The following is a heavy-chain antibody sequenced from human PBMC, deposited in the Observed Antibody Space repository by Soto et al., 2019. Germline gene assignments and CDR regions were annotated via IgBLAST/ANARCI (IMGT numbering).Heavy chain of an antibody. D-gene: IGHD2-15*01. J-gene: IGHJ5*01. V-gene: IGHV2-5*02. CDR3: APRVTYSVSWDVGWFDS. CDR2: IYWDDDR. Sequence: QITLKESGPTLVEPTQTLTLTCSFSGFSLTKSGVGVGWFRQAPGKALECLGIIYWDDDRRYNPSLNTRLTITKDTSKNQVVLTMTYMEPVDTGTYYCAPRVTYSVSWDVGWFDSWGQGTPVTVS. CDR1: GFSLTKSGVG.